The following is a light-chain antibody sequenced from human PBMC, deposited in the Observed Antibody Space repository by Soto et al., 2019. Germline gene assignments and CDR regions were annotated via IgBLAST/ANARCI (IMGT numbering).Light chain of an antibody. CDR1: SGHNSYA. Sequence: QPVLTQSPSASASLGASVKLTCTLSSGHNSYAIAWHQQQPEKGPRYLMKVNSDGSHSKVDGIPDRFSGSSSGAERYLTISSLPSEDEAYYYCQTWSTDIRVFGGGTKLTVL. CDR2: VNSDGSH. V-gene: IGLV4-69*01. J-gene: IGLJ3*02. CDR3: QTWSTDIRV.